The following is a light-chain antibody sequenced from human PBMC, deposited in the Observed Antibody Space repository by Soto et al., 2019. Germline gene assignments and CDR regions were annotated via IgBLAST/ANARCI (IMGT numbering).Light chain of an antibody. J-gene: IGKJ5*01. V-gene: IGKV1-16*02. CDR1: QGISNY. CDR2: AAS. Sequence: DIQMTQSPSSLSASVGDRVTMTCRASQGISNYLAWFQQKPGKAPESLIYAASSLQSGVTSKFSGSGSGTDFTLTIRRLQPEDFATYYCQQYNSYPITFGHGTRLEIK. CDR3: QQYNSYPIT.